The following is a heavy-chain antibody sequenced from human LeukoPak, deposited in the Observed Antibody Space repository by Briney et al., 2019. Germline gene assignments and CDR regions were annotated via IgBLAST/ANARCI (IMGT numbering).Heavy chain of an antibody. Sequence: GASVKVSCKASGYTFTSHDINWVRQATGQGLEWMGWMNPNSGNTGYAQKFQGRVTMTRNTSISTAYMELSSLRSEDTAVYYCAVSTFIEYSSSWYYYYYMDVWGKGTTVTVSS. D-gene: IGHD6-6*01. CDR2: MNPNSGNT. CDR1: GYTFTSHD. CDR3: AVSTFIEYSSSWYYYYYMDV. V-gene: IGHV1-8*01. J-gene: IGHJ6*03.